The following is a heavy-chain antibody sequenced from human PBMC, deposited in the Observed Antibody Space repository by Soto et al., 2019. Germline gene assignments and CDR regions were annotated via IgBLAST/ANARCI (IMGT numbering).Heavy chain of an antibody. CDR3: ASNYDSSGSINY. J-gene: IGHJ4*02. V-gene: IGHV3-21*01. D-gene: IGHD3-22*01. CDR2: ISSRSSHI. CDR1: GFTFSSYS. Sequence: EVQLVESGGGLVKPGGSLRLSCAASGFTFSSYSMTWVRQAPGKGLEWVSSISSRSSHIYYADSVKGRFTISRDNAKNSLYLQMNSLRAEDTAVYYCASNYDSSGSINYWGQGTLVTVSA.